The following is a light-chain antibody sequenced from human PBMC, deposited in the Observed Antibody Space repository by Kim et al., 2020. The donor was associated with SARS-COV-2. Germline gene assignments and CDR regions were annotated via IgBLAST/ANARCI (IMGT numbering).Light chain of an antibody. CDR1: QSVSGSF. J-gene: IGKJ1*01. Sequence: EIVLTQSPGTLSLSPGERATLSCRASQSVSGSFLAWYQQKPGQAPRLLIYAASNRATGIPDRFSGSGSGTDFTLTISRLEPEDFAVYYCQLYDNSWWTFGQGTKVDIK. V-gene: IGKV3-20*01. CDR3: QLYDNSWWT. CDR2: AAS.